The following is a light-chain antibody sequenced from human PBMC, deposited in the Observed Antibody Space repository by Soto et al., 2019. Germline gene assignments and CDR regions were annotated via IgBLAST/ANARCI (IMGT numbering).Light chain of an antibody. CDR1: QSISNN. CDR3: QQYYDWPIT. V-gene: IGKV3-15*01. Sequence: EIVMTQSPATLSVSPGERATLSCSASQSISNNLAWYQQKPGQAPRLLIYGASTRATGFPDRFSGSGSGTEFTRTISGLPSEDFAVYYCQQYYDWPITFGQGTRLYIK. J-gene: IGKJ5*01. CDR2: GAS.